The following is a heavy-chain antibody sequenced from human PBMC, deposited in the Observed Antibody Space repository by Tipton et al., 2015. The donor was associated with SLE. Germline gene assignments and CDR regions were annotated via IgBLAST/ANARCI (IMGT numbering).Heavy chain of an antibody. V-gene: IGHV4-34*11. CDR3: ARRGSRDSYGYRDAFDI. D-gene: IGHD5-18*01. CDR2: IYYSGST. Sequence: TLSLTCAVYGGSFSGYYWSWIRQPPGKGLEWIGYIYYSGSTNYNPSLKSRVTISVDTSKNQFSLKLSSVTAADTAVYYCARRGSRDSYGYRDAFDIWGQGTMVTVSS. CDR1: GGSFSGYY. J-gene: IGHJ3*02.